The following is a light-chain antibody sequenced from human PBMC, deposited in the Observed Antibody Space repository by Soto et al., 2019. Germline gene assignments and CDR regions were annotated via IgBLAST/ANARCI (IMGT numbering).Light chain of an antibody. CDR3: QQYQKWHPIT. Sequence: EVVMTQPPASLSVSPGERATLSCRAIQSVSRKLAWYQQKPGHGPRLLIYGASSRATGIPDRFSGSGSGTEFTLTITGLQYEDFAAHYCQQYQKWHPITCGQGTRLEIK. CDR1: QSVSRK. V-gene: IGKV3-15*01. CDR2: GAS. J-gene: IGKJ5*01.